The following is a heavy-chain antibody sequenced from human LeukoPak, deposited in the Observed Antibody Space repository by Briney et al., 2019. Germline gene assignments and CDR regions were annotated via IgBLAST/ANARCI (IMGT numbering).Heavy chain of an antibody. Sequence: ASVKVSCKASGYKFSSYGITWVRQARGQGLEWMGWTTAYNGNTRIAEKFQARVTLTTDTATDTAFMELGSLRFDDTAVYYCARRGSGKYFDYWGQGTLVTVSS. V-gene: IGHV1-18*01. CDR2: TTAYNGNT. CDR3: ARRGSGKYFDY. CDR1: GYKFSSYG. J-gene: IGHJ4*02. D-gene: IGHD3-10*01.